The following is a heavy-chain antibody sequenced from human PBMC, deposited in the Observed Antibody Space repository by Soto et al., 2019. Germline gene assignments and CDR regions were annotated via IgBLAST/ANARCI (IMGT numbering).Heavy chain of an antibody. D-gene: IGHD2-15*01. CDR1: GFTFSSYA. Sequence: GGSLRLSCASSGFTFSSYAMSWVRQAPGKGLEWVSAISCSGSSVGYVDSVKGRFTISRDNAKNSLYLQMNSLRPEDTALYYCARGGPDGFCSGGRCYFDSWGQGTLVTVSS. J-gene: IGHJ4*02. V-gene: IGHV3-23*01. CDR3: ARGGPDGFCSGGRCYFDS. CDR2: ISCSGSSV.